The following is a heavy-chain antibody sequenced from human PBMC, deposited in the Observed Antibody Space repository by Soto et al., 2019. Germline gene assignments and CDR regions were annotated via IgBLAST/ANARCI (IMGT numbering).Heavy chain of an antibody. D-gene: IGHD3-9*01. CDR2: IYYTGST. CDR1: GGSISNYY. CDR3: GRQFYDILTCYDS. J-gene: IGHJ4*02. V-gene: IGHV4-59*13. Sequence: PSETLSLTCSVSGGSISNYYWSWIRQPPGKGLEWIGYIYYTGSTNYNPSLKSRVTISVDTSKNQFSLKLTSVTAADTAVYYCGRQFYDILTCYDSWGQGTLVTVSS.